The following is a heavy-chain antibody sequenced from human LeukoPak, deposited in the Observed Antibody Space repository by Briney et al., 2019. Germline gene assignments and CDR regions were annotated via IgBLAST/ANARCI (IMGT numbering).Heavy chain of an antibody. D-gene: IGHD6-25*01. CDR2: ITHDGGAA. CDR1: GFTFNEYT. Sequence: GGSLRLSCAASGFTFNEYTMHWVRQAPGKGLERVSLITHDGGAAFYADSVRGRFTISRDNSRNSLYLQMDSLRTEDTALYYCAREKRRLVDYWGQGTQVTVSS. V-gene: IGHV3-43*01. CDR3: AREKRRLVDY. J-gene: IGHJ4*02.